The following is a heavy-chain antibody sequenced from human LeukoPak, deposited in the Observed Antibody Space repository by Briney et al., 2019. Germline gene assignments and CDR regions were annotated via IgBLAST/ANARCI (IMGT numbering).Heavy chain of an antibody. Sequence: ASVKVSCKASGYTFTSYGISWVRQAPGQGLEWMGWISAYNGNTNYAQKLQGRVTMTTDTSTSTAYMELRSLRSDDTAVYYCARVVSGSYQGDAFDIWGQGTMVTVSS. V-gene: IGHV1-18*01. J-gene: IGHJ3*02. CDR3: ARVVSGSYQGDAFDI. CDR2: ISAYNGNT. D-gene: IGHD1-26*01. CDR1: GYTFTSYG.